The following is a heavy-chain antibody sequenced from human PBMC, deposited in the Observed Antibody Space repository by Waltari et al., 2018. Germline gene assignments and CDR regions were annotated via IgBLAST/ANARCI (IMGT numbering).Heavy chain of an antibody. CDR3: ARGIWQQLAHFDS. J-gene: IGHJ4*02. Sequence: QLHLQLSGPGLVKPSETLSLTCAVSGTSVTTTNYFWGWIRQPPGKGLEWIGRIYFTGSTTHSPSLNSRVTISIDTSTNQFSLNLRSVTAADTAVYYCARGIWQQLAHFDSWGQGTLVTVSS. CDR2: IYFTGST. CDR1: GTSVTTTNYF. D-gene: IGHD6-13*01. V-gene: IGHV4-39*01.